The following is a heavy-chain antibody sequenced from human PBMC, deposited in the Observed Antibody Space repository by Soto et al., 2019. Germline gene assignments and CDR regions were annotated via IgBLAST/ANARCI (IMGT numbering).Heavy chain of an antibody. Sequence: QVQLQQWGAGLLKPSETLSLTCAVYGGSFSGYYWSWIRQPPGKGLEWIGEINHSGSTNYNTSLKSGVTISVDTSKNQFSLKLSSVTAADAAVYYCASSRYCSSTSCPPYFDYWGQGTLVTVSS. CDR3: ASSRYCSSTSCPPYFDY. CDR2: INHSGST. CDR1: GGSFSGYY. D-gene: IGHD2-2*01. J-gene: IGHJ4*02. V-gene: IGHV4-34*01.